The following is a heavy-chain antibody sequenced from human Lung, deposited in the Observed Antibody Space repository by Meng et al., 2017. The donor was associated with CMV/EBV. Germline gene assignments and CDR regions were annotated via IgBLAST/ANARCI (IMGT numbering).Heavy chain of an antibody. CDR1: GDSISSRAHS. J-gene: IGHJ5*02. CDR2: IYYSGST. D-gene: IGHD2-15*01. Sequence: VSGDSISSRAHSWTWIRQHPGKGLEWIGYIYYSGSTYSNPSLKSRVTISVETSKNQFSLRLISVTAADTAVYYCARLGGFLNWFDPWGQGTLVTVSS. CDR3: ARLGGFLNWFDP. V-gene: IGHV4-31*02.